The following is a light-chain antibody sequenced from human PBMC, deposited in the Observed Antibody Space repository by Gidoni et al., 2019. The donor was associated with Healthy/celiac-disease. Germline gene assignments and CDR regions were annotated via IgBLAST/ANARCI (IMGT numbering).Light chain of an antibody. V-gene: IGKV1-5*01. CDR3: QQYNSYPFT. Sequence: DIQMTQSPSTLSASVGDRVTITSRASQSISSWFAWYQQTPGKAPKLLIYDPSSLESGVPSRFSGSGSGTEFTLTISSLQPDDFATYYCQQYNSYPFTFXPXTKVDIK. CDR1: QSISSW. CDR2: DPS. J-gene: IGKJ3*01.